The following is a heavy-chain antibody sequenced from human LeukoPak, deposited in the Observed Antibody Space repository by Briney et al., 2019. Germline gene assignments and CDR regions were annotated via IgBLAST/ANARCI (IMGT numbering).Heavy chain of an antibody. D-gene: IGHD3-10*01. Sequence: SETLSLTCIVSGGSISTYYWSWIRQPPGKGLEWIGYIYYSGSTNYNPSLKSRVTISVDTSKNQFSLKLSSVTAADTAVYYCARGGPYGSGSYYKYNWFDPWGQGTLVTVSS. J-gene: IGHJ5*02. CDR2: IYYSGST. CDR1: GGSISTYY. V-gene: IGHV4-59*12. CDR3: ARGGPYGSGSYYKYNWFDP.